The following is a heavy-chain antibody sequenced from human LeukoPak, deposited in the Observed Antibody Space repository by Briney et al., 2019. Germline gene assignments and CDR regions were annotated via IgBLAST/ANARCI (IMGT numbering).Heavy chain of an antibody. CDR2: INTHNGNT. CDR3: ATDGNYLIN. CDR1: GYIFTGYY. J-gene: IGHJ3*01. Sequence: ASVKVSCKASGYIFTGYYMHWVRQAPGQGPEWMGWINTHNGNTKYVQKFQGRVTMSTDTSTTTAYMELRSLTSDDTAVYYCATDGNYLINWGQGTMVTVSS. D-gene: IGHD1-7*01. V-gene: IGHV1/OR15-2*02.